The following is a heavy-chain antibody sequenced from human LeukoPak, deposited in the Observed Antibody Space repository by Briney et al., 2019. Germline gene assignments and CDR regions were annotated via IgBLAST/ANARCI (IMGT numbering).Heavy chain of an antibody. D-gene: IGHD6-6*01. V-gene: IGHV4-39*01. CDR2: IYYSGST. Sequence: SETLSLTCTVSGGSISSSSYYWGWIRQPPGKGLEWIGSIYYSGSTYYNPSLKSRVTISVDTSKNQFSLKLSSVTAADTAVYYCARAHSPQLAGWFDPWGQGTLVTVSS. CDR3: ARAHSPQLAGWFDP. CDR1: GGSISSSSYY. J-gene: IGHJ5*02.